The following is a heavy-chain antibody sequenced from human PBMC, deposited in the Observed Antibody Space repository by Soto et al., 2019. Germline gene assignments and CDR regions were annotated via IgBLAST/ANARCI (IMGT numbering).Heavy chain of an antibody. CDR3: AKDENMANYYYGMDV. V-gene: IGHV3-30*18. D-gene: IGHD5-12*01. J-gene: IGHJ6*02. CDR2: ISFDESNK. Sequence: GGSLRLSCAASGFTFDTYGMHWVRQAPGKGLEWVALISFDESNKYYADSVKGRFTISRDNSKNTLYLQMNSLRAEDTAVYYCAKDENMANYYYGMDVWGQGTTVTVSS. CDR1: GFTFDTYG.